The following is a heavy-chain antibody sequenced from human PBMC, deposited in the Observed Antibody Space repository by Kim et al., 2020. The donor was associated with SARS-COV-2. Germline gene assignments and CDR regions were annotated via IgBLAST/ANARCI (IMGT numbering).Heavy chain of an antibody. V-gene: IGHV4-34*01. J-gene: IGHJ4*02. CDR1: GGSFSGYY. CDR2: INHSGST. D-gene: IGHD2-2*01. Sequence: SETLSLTCAVYGGSFSGYYWSWIRQPPGKGLEWIGEINHSGSTNYNPSLKSRVTISVDTSKNQFSLKLSSVTAADTAVYYCARGPDIVVVPAAPPFDYWGQGTLVTVSS. CDR3: ARGPDIVVVPAAPPFDY.